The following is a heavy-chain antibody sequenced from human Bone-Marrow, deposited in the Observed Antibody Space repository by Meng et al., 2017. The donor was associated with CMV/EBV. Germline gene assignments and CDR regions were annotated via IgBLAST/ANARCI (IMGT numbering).Heavy chain of an antibody. J-gene: IGHJ4*02. CDR2: ISGSAYTR. CDR1: GFNFNVYD. V-gene: IGHV3-48*03. CDR3: AAGGGFDF. D-gene: IGHD3-16*01. Sequence: GESLKISCAASGFNFNVYDMNWVRQAPGKGLEWVAYISGSAYTRLYSDSVKGRVTISRDHAKTLVHLQMNSLRAEDTATYYCAAGGGFDFWGQGALVTVSS.